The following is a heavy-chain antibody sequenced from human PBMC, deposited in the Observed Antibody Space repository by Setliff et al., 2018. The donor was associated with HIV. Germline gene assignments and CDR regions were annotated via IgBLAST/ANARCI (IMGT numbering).Heavy chain of an antibody. V-gene: IGHV3-64*04. J-gene: IGHJ4*02. CDR1: GFAFSNYG. CDR3: ARDPPGSGFHLDY. Sequence: GGSLRLSCAASGFAFSNYGMHGVRQAPGKRLEYVSAISNTGDHTYYADSVKGRFTISRDNSKNTMYLQMNTLRVEDTAVYYCARDPPGSGFHLDYWGQGTPVTVSS. D-gene: IGHD5-12*01. CDR2: ISNTGDHT.